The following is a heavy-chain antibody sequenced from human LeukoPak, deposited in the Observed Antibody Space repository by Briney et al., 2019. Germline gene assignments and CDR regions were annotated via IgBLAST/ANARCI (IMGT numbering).Heavy chain of an antibody. CDR1: GGSFSGYY. CDR2: INHSGST. J-gene: IGHJ5*02. D-gene: IGHD3-3*01. V-gene: IGHV4-34*01. Sequence: SETLSLTCAVYGGSFSGYYWSWIRQPPGKGLEWIGEINHSGSTNYNPSLKSRVTISVGTSKNQFSLKLSSVTAADTAVYYCARRGYDFWSGYYPYRLGFDPWGQGTLVTVSS. CDR3: ARRGYDFWSGYYPYRLGFDP.